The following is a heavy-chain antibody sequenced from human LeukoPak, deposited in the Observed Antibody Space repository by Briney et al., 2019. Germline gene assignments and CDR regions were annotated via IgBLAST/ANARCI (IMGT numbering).Heavy chain of an antibody. V-gene: IGHV5-51*01. D-gene: IGHD3-10*01. CDR1: GYSFTSYW. J-gene: IGHJ4*02. CDR3: ARQSYYGSGSANFDY. CDR2: IYPGDSDT. Sequence: GESLKISCKGSGYSFTSYWIGWVRQMPGKGLEWMGVIYPGDSDTRYSPSFQGQATISADKSISTAYLQWSSLKASDTAMYYCARQSYYGSGSANFDYWGQGTLVTVSS.